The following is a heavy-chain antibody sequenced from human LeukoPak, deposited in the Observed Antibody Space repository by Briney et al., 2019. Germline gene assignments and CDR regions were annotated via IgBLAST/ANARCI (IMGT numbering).Heavy chain of an antibody. J-gene: IGHJ4*02. CDR3: ANIRQYCSSTSCYTEY. CDR1: GFTFSSYG. D-gene: IGHD2-2*02. CDR2: IGYDGSNK. Sequence: GGSLRLSCAASGFTFSSYGMHWVRQAPGNGLEWVAFIGYDGSNKYYADSVKGRVTISRDNSKNTQYLQMNILRAEDTAVYYCANIRQYCSSTSCYTEYWGQGTLVTVSS. V-gene: IGHV3-30*02.